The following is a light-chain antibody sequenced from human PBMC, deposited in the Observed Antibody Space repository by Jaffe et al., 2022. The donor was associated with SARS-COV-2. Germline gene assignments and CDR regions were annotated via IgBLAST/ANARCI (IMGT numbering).Light chain of an antibody. CDR3: NSYTSGSTVV. J-gene: IGLJ2*01. CDR2: DVT. CDR1: SSDVGGYNH. Sequence: QSALTQPASVSGSPGQSITISCTGTSSDVGGYNHVSWYQQVPGKAPKLMIYDVTNRPSGVSDRFSGSKSGNTASLTISGLQAEDEAHYYCNSYTSGSTVVFGGGTKLTVL. V-gene: IGLV2-14*01.